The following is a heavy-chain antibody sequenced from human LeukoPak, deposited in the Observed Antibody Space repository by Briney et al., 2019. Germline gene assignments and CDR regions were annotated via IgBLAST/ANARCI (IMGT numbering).Heavy chain of an antibody. Sequence: GRSLRLSCAASGFTFSTFAMIWVRQPPGKGLEWVSSIFQGGGEIHYADSVRGRFTISRDNSKSTLFLQMNSLRAEDTAIYYCATYRQVLLPFEAWGQGTLVTVSS. CDR2: IFQGGGEI. V-gene: IGHV3-23*01. CDR3: ATYRQVLLPFEA. J-gene: IGHJ5*02. D-gene: IGHD5-18*01. CDR1: GFTFSTFA.